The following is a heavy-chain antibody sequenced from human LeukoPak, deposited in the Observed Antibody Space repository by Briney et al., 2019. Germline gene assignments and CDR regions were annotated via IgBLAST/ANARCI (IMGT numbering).Heavy chain of an antibody. J-gene: IGHJ4*02. CDR1: AFTVSSNY. Sequence: GGSLRLSCAASAFTVSSNYMSWVRQAPGKGLEWVSAISGSGGSTYYADSVKGRFTISRDNSKNTLYLQMNSLRAEDTAVYYCGNFIVTPQFDFWGQRTLVTVSS. CDR2: ISGSGGST. D-gene: IGHD1-26*01. V-gene: IGHV3-23*01. CDR3: GNFIVTPQFDF.